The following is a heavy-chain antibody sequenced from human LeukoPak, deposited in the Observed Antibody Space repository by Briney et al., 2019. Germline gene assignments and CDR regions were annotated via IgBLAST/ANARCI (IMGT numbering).Heavy chain of an antibody. CDR3: ARGMVRGVYYFDY. Sequence: SQTLSLTCTVSGGSISSGGYYWSWLRQPPGKGLEWIGYIYRSGSTYYTPSLKSRVTISVDRSKNQFSLKLNSVTAADTAVYYCARGMVRGVYYFDYWGQGTLVTVSS. V-gene: IGHV4-30-2*01. J-gene: IGHJ4*02. D-gene: IGHD3-10*01. CDR1: GGSISSGGYY. CDR2: IYRSGST.